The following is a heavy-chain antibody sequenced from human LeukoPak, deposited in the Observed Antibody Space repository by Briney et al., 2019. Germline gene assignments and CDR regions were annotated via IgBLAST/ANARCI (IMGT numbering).Heavy chain of an antibody. CDR2: IYYSGST. V-gene: IGHV4-59*01. CDR1: GGSISSYY. D-gene: IGHD1-26*01. Sequence: SETLSLTCTVSGGSISSYYWSWIRQPPGKGLEWIGYIYYSGSTNYNPSLKSRVTISVDTSKNQFSLTLSSVTAADTAVYYCAREISSGSYYESYYGMDVWGQGTTVTVSS. J-gene: IGHJ6*02. CDR3: AREISSGSYYESYYGMDV.